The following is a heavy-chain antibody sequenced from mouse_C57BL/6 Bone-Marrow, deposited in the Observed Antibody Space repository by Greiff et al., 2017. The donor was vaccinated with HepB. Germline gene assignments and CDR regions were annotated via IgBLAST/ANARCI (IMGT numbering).Heavy chain of an antibody. D-gene: IGHD2-3*01. CDR3: AIGGWTPFAY. CDR2: IHPSDSDT. CDR1: GYTFTSYW. J-gene: IGHJ3*01. Sequence: QVQLQQPGAELVKPGASVKLSCKASGYTFTSYWMHWVKQRPGQGLEWIGMIHPSDSDTNYNQKFKGKATLTVDKSSSTAYMQLSSLTSEDSAVYYCAIGGWTPFAYWGQGTLVTVSA. V-gene: IGHV1-74*01.